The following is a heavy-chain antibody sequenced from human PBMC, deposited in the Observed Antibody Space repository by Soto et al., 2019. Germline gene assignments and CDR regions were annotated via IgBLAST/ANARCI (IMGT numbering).Heavy chain of an antibody. D-gene: IGHD3-22*01. CDR3: ASYFSYDSSGIGAFDI. CDR1: GYSFTSYW. Sequence: PGESLKISCKGSGYSFTSYWISWVRQMPGKGLEWMGRIDPSDSYTNYSPSFQGHVTISADKSISTAYLQWSSLKASDTAMYYCASYFSYDSSGIGAFDIWGQGTRVTVAS. CDR2: IDPSDSYT. V-gene: IGHV5-10-1*01. J-gene: IGHJ3*02.